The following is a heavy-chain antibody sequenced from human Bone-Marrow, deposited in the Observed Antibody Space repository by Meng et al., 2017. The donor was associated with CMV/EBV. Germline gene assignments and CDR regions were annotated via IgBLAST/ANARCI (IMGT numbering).Heavy chain of an antibody. J-gene: IGHJ5*02. CDR2: IYHSGST. V-gene: IGHV4-38-2*02. Sequence: SETLSLTCTISGYSISSGYYWGWIRQPPGKGLEWIGSIYHSGSTYYNPSLKSRVTISVDTSKNQFSLKLSSVTAADTAVYYCARDSAGSNYLGWFDPWGQGTLVTVSS. D-gene: IGHD4-11*01. CDR3: ARDSAGSNYLGWFDP. CDR1: GYSISSGYY.